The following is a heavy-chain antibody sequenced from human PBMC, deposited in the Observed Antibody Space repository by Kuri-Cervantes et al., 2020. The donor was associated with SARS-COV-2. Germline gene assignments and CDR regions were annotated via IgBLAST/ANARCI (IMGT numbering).Heavy chain of an antibody. J-gene: IGHJ2*01. CDR1: GFTFSSYE. Sequence: GGSLRLSCAASGFTFSSYEMNWVRQAPGKGLEWVSYISSSGSTIYYADSVKGRFTISRDNAKNSLYLQMNSLRAEDTAVYYCARREYWYFDLWGRGTLVTVSS. D-gene: IGHD1-26*01. V-gene: IGHV3-48*03. CDR3: ARREYWYFDL. CDR2: ISSSGSTI.